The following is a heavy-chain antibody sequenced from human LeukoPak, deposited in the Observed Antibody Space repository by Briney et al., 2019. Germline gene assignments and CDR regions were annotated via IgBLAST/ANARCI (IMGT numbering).Heavy chain of an antibody. V-gene: IGHV1-2*02. CDR3: ARVATVGGATLQYAN. D-gene: IGHD1-26*01. CDR1: GYTFSDYY. J-gene: IGHJ4*02. CDR2: INPNSGGT. Sequence: ASVKVSCKASGYTFSDYYIHWVRQAPGQGLEWMGWINPNSGGTNFAQKFQGRVTLTGDTSISTAYMEVNSLRSDDTAVYYCARVATVGGATLQYANWGQGTLVTVPS.